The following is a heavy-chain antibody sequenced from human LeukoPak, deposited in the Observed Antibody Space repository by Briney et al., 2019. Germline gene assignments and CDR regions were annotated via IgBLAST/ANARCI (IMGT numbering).Heavy chain of an antibody. V-gene: IGHV3-23*01. Sequence: GGSLRLSCAASGFTFSSYAMSWVRQAPGKGLEGVSTIRGSDGITYYADSVKGRFTISRDNSKNTLYLQMNSLRAEDTAVYYCAKRCVRGWSTDAFDFWGQGTMVTVSS. CDR1: GFTFSSYA. D-gene: IGHD6-19*01. CDR2: IRGSDGIT. CDR3: AKRCVRGWSTDAFDF. J-gene: IGHJ3*01.